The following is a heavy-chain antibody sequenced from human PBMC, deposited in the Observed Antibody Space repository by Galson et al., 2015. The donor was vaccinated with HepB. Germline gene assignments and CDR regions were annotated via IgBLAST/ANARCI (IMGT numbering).Heavy chain of an antibody. CDR2: TYYRSKWYN. V-gene: IGHV6-1*01. J-gene: IGHJ6*03. CDR1: GDSVSSNSAA. Sequence: CAISGDSVSSNSAAWNWIRQSPSRGLEWLGRTYYRSKWYNDYAVSVKSRITINPDTSKNQFSLQLNSVTPEDTAVYYCARERWYDFWSGYTQYYYYYYYMDVWGKGTTVTVSS. CDR3: ARERWYDFWSGYTQYYYYYYYMDV. D-gene: IGHD3-3*01.